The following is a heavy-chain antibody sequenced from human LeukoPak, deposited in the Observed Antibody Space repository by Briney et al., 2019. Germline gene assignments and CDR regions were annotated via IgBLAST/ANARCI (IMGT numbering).Heavy chain of an antibody. Sequence: ASVKVSCKASGYAFTSYNIHWVRQAPGQRPEWMGWINAGNGNTKYSQKFQGRVTITRDTSASIAHMEMSNLRSEDTAVYYCARDSESHMVWSYYGMDVWGQGTSVTVSS. V-gene: IGHV1-3*01. CDR3: ARDSESHMVWSYYGMDV. CDR2: INAGNGNT. J-gene: IGHJ6*02. CDR1: GYAFTSYN. D-gene: IGHD3-3*01.